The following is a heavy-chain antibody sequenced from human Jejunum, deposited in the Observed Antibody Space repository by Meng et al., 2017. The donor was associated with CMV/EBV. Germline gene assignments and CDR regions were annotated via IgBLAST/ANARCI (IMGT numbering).Heavy chain of an antibody. CDR3: VRDLTGAYYFDY. D-gene: IGHD7-27*01. CDR1: GEGVSSSSAT. CDR2: TYYRSKGYT. Sequence: GEGVSSSSATWNWIRQCPARGLERLGRTYYRSKGYTEYAVSVKSRITINPDTSRNQFSLQLKSVAPEDTAVYYCVRDLTGAYYFDYWGQGTLVTVSS. V-gene: IGHV6-1*01. J-gene: IGHJ4*02.